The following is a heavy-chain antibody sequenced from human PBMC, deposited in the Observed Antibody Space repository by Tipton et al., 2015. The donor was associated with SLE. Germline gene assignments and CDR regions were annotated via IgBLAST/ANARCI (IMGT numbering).Heavy chain of an antibody. J-gene: IGHJ4*02. D-gene: IGHD1-26*01. CDR3: AKETPWVGVFDY. CDR2: INSDVSST. CDR1: GFTFSSYS. Sequence: SLRLSCAASGFTFSSYSMNWVRQAPGKGLVWVSRINSDVSSTNYADSVKGRFTISRDNAKNTLYLQMNSLRAEDTAVYYCAKETPWVGVFDYWGQGTLVTVSS. V-gene: IGHV3-74*01.